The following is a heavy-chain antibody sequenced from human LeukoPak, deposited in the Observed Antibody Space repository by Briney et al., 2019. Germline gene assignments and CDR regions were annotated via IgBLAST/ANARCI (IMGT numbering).Heavy chain of an antibody. CDR2: INAGNGNT. Sequence: ASVKVSCKASGYTFTSYAMHWVRQAPGQRLEWMGWINAGNGNTKYSQKFQGRVTITRDTSASTAYMELSSLRSEGTAVYYCATDCSSTSCPNYYYYGMDVWGQGTTVTVSS. CDR1: GYTFTSYA. V-gene: IGHV1-3*01. CDR3: ATDCSSTSCPNYYYYGMDV. D-gene: IGHD2-2*01. J-gene: IGHJ6*02.